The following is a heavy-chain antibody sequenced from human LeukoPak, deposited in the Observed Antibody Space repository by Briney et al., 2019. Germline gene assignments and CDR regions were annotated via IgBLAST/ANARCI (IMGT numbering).Heavy chain of an antibody. CDR3: ARDTTHTHYGDAFDL. D-gene: IGHD4-17*01. V-gene: IGHV3-7*01. CDR1: GFTFSTYW. J-gene: IGHJ3*01. Sequence: GGTLRLSCAGSGFTFSTYWMSWVRQAPGKGLEWVGHINQDGSEKNFVDSVKGRFTISRDNAKNSLYLQLNRLRVEDTATYFCARDTTHTHYGDAFDLWGQGTLVAVSS. CDR2: INQDGSEK.